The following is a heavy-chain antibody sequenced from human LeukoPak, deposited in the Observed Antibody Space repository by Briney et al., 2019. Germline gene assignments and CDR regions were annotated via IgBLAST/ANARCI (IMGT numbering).Heavy chain of an antibody. CDR1: GFSLSNYA. CDR3: ARDPNGDYVGAFDI. CDR2: IRGSGGGT. Sequence: GESLRLSCVVSGFSLSNYAMNWVRQAPGKGPEWVSAIRGSGGGTEYADSVRGRFTISRDNSKNTLYLQMNRLRAEDTAVYYCARDPNGDYVGAFDILGQGTMVTVSS. D-gene: IGHD4-17*01. V-gene: IGHV3-23*01. J-gene: IGHJ3*02.